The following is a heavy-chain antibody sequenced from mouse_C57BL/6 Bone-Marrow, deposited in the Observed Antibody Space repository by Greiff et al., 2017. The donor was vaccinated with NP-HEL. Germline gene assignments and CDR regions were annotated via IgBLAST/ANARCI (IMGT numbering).Heavy chain of an antibody. J-gene: IGHJ2*01. V-gene: IGHV1-83*01. CDR1: YTFTDYYM. Sequence: VQLQQSGPELVKPGASVKMSCKASGYTFTDYYMHWVKQKPGKGLEWIGEIYPGSGNTYYNEKFKGKATLTADTSSSTAYMQLSSLTSEDSAVDFCARPGGYDYWGQGTTLTVSS. CDR3: RPGGYDY. D-gene: IGHD2-2*01. CDR2: YPGSGNTY.